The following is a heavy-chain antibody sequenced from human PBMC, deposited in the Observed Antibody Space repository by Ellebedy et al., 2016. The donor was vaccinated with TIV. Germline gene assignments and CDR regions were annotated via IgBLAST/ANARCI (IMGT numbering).Heavy chain of an antibody. Sequence: GESLKISXAASGFTFSSYAMSWVRQAPGKGLEWVSAISSSSSYIYYADSVKGRFTISRDNAKNSLYLQMNSLRAEDTALYHCARGDCSSTSCYDYWGQGTLVTVSS. J-gene: IGHJ4*02. CDR1: GFTFSSYA. D-gene: IGHD2-2*01. CDR2: ISSSSSYI. CDR3: ARGDCSSTSCYDY. V-gene: IGHV3-21*04.